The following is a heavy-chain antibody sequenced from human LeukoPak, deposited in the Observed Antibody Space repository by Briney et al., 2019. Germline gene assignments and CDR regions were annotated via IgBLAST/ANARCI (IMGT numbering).Heavy chain of an antibody. D-gene: IGHD3-22*01. CDR2: ISGSGGST. CDR1: GFTFNSYG. Sequence: GGSLRLSCAASGFTFNSYGMSWVRQAPGKGLEWVSAISGSGGSTYYADSVKGRFTISRDNSNNTLYLQMNSLRAEDTAVYYCAKAGDNSGNYGAFDIWGQGTMVTVSS. V-gene: IGHV3-23*01. J-gene: IGHJ3*02. CDR3: AKAGDNSGNYGAFDI.